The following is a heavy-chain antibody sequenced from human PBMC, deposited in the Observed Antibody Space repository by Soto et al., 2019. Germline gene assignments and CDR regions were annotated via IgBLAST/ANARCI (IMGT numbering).Heavy chain of an antibody. CDR1: GYTFTTYG. Sequence: QIQLVQSGAEVKKPGASVKVSCKASGYTFTTYGITWVRQAPGQGLEWMGWIRAYNNNTNYAQRFQGRVTMTTDPSTSTAHMELTSLRSDDPAVYYCAREISSMAPDIFNIWGQGTLVTVSS. CDR3: AREISSMAPDIFNI. J-gene: IGHJ3*02. CDR2: IRAYNNNT. D-gene: IGHD2-15*01. V-gene: IGHV1-18*01.